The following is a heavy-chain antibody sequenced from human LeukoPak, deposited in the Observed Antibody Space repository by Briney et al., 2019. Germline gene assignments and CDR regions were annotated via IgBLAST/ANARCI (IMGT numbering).Heavy chain of an antibody. CDR1: GFTFSSYA. D-gene: IGHD3-22*01. CDR3: AKASYYYDSSGYYYFDY. J-gene: IGHJ4*02. V-gene: IGHV3-23*01. Sequence: RPGRSLRLSCAASGFTFSSYAMSWVRQAPGEGREWVSAISGSGGSTYYADSVKGRFTISRDNSKNTLYLQMNSLRAEDTAVYYCAKASYYYDSSGYYYFDYWGQGTLVTVSS. CDR2: ISGSGGST.